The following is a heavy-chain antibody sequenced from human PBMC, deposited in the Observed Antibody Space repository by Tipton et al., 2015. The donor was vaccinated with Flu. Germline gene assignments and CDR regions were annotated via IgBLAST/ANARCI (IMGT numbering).Heavy chain of an antibody. D-gene: IGHD4-17*01. V-gene: IGHV4-34*01. CDR3: ARDRRTYTTGDYPVRYFDF. J-gene: IGHJ4*02. CDR1: GESLTNYY. Sequence: TLSLTCAVYGESLTNYYWSWIRQPPGKGLEWIGEINHGGSTNYSPSLKSRVTMSVDTSKNQFSLRMTSVTAADTAVYYCARDRRTYTTGDYPVRYFDFWGPGTLVAVSS. CDR2: INHGGST.